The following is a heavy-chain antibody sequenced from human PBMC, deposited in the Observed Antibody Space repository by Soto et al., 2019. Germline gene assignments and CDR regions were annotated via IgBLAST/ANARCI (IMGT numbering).Heavy chain of an antibody. CDR1: GFTFSSYS. CDR2: ISSSSSYI. J-gene: IGHJ3*02. Sequence: GGSLRLSCAASGFTFSSYSMNWVRQAPGKGLEWVSSISSSSSYIYYADSVKGRFTISRDNAKNSLYLQMNSLRAEDTAVYYCARDPEPPFGAFDIWGQGTMVTVSS. CDR3: ARDPEPPFGAFDI. V-gene: IGHV3-21*01. D-gene: IGHD1-1*01.